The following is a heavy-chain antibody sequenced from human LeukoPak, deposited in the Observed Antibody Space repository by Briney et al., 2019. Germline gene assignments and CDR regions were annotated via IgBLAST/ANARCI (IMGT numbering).Heavy chain of an antibody. J-gene: IGHJ4*02. V-gene: IGHV4-34*01. Sequence: PSETLSLTCAVYGGSFSGYYWSWIRQPPGKGLEWIGEINHSGSTNYNPSLKSRVTISVDTSKNQFSLKLSSVTAADTAVYYCARGPRITMVRGVITFDYGGQGTLVTVSS. CDR2: INHSGST. CDR3: ARGPRITMVRGVITFDY. D-gene: IGHD3-10*01. CDR1: GGSFSGYY.